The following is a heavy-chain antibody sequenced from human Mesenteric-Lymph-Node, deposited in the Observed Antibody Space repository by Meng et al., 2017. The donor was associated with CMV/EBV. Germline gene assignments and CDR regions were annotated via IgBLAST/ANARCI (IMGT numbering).Heavy chain of an antibody. CDR3: ARARGYCSSTSCYWCDY. CDR2: MNPNSGNT. J-gene: IGHJ4*02. D-gene: IGHD2-2*01. CDR1: YTFTSYD. V-gene: IGHV1-8*01. Sequence: YTFTSYDINWVRQATGQGLEWMGWMNPNSGNTGYAQKFQGRVTMTRNTSISTAYMELSSLRSEDTAVYYCARARGYCSSTSCYWCDYWGQGTLVTVLL.